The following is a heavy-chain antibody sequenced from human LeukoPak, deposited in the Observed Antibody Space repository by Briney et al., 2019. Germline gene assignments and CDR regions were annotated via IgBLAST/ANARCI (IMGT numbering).Heavy chain of an antibody. V-gene: IGHV3-23*01. CDR1: GFTFSSYA. D-gene: IGHD3-22*01. J-gene: IGHJ3*02. CDR2: ISGSGGST. Sequence: AVYLRLSCAASGFTFSSYAMSWVRQAPGKGLKWVSAISGSGGSTYYADSVKGRFTISRDNSKNTLYLQMNSLRAEDTAVYYCVKDESSGYYVGAFDIWGQGTMVTVSS. CDR3: VKDESSGYYVGAFDI.